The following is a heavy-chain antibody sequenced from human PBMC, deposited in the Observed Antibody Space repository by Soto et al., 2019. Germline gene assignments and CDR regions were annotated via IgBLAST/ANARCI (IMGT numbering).Heavy chain of an antibody. J-gene: IGHJ6*02. CDR2: IYHSGST. V-gene: IGHV4-38-2*02. CDR1: GYSISSGTT. Sequence: SETLSLTCAVSGYSISSGTTWGGIRHPPGKGLEWIGSIYHSGSTYYTPSLKSRVTISVDTSKNQFSLKLSSVTAADTAVYYCARDYYGMDVWGQGTTVTVSS. CDR3: ARDYYGMDV.